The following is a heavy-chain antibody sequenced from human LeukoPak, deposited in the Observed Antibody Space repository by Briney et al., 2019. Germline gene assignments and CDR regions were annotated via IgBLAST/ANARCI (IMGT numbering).Heavy chain of an antibody. J-gene: IGHJ3*02. V-gene: IGHV4-59*01. D-gene: IGHD3-16*01. CDR2: IYYSGST. Sequence: SETLSLTCTVSGGSISSYYWSWIRQPPGKGLEWIGYIYYSGSTNYNPSLKSRVTISVDTSKNQFSLKLSSVTAADTAVYYCARDGVFPLNAFDIWGQGTMVTVSS. CDR1: GGSISSYY. CDR3: ARDGVFPLNAFDI.